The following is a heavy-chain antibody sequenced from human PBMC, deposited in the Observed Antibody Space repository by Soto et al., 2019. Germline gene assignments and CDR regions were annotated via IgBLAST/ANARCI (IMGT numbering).Heavy chain of an antibody. CDR3: ARDIPYYDILDY. CDR2: INAGNGNT. V-gene: IGHV1-3*01. D-gene: IGHD3-9*01. Sequence: ALVKVSCKASGYTFTSYAMHWVRQAPGQRLEWMGWINAGNGNTKYSQKFQGRVTITRDTSASTAYMELSSLRSEDTAVYYCARDIPYYDILDYWGQGTLVTVSS. J-gene: IGHJ4*02. CDR1: GYTFTSYA.